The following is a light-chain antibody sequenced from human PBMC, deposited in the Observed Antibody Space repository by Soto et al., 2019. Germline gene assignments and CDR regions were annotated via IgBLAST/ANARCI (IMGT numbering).Light chain of an antibody. CDR2: EGS. J-gene: IGLJ1*01. V-gene: IGLV2-23*01. CDR1: SSDVGSHNP. Sequence: QSALTQPASVSGSPGQSITISCTGTSSDVGSHNPVSWYQQHPGKAPKLMIYEGSKRPSGVSNRFSGTKSGNTASLTISGLQAEDEADYYYCSYAGSSLFVFGTGTKVTVL. CDR3: CSYAGSSLFV.